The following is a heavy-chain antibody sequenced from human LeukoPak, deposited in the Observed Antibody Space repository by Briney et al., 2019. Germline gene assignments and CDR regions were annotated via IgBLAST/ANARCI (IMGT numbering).Heavy chain of an antibody. V-gene: IGHV1-18*04. CDR1: GYTFTSYG. Sequence: GASVKVSCTASGYTFTSYGISWVRQVPGQGLEWMEWISAYNGNTNYAQKLQGRVTMTTDTSTSTAYMELRSLRSDDTAVYYCARGGYDILTGSYYFDYWGQGTLVTVSS. D-gene: IGHD3-9*01. CDR2: ISAYNGNT. CDR3: ARGGYDILTGSYYFDY. J-gene: IGHJ4*02.